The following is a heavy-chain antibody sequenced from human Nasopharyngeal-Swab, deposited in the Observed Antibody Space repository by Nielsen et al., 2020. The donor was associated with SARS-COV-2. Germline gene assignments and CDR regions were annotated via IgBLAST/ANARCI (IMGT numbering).Heavy chain of an antibody. CDR3: ARDPYSGEGDY. Sequence: GASLKISCAASGFTFSSYSMNWVRQAPGKGLEWVSSISSSSSYIYYADSVKGRFTISRDNAKNSLYLQMNSLRAEDTAVYYCARDPYSGEGDYWGQGTLVTVS. CDR2: ISSSSSYI. J-gene: IGHJ4*02. CDR1: GFTFSSYS. D-gene: IGHD5-12*01. V-gene: IGHV3-21*01.